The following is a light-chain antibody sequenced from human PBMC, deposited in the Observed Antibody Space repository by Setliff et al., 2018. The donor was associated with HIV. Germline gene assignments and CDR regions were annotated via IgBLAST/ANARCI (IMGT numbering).Light chain of an antibody. CDR3: SSYTSGSTKV. J-gene: IGLJ2*01. V-gene: IGLV2-14*03. CDR2: DVS. CDR1: SSDVGGYNY. Sequence: QSVLTQPASVPGSPGQSITISCTGTSSDVGGYNYVSWYQQHPGKAPKLMIYDVSNRPSGVSNRFSGSKSGNTASLTISGLQAEDEADYYCSSYTSGSTKVFGGGTKVTVL.